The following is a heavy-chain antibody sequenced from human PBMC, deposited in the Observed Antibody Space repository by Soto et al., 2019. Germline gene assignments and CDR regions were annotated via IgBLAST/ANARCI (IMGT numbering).Heavy chain of an antibody. CDR2: INAGNGNT. V-gene: IGHV1-3*01. J-gene: IGHJ4*02. Sequence: QVQLVQSGAEVKKAGASVKVSCKASGYTLTSYAMHWVRQAPGQRLEWMGWINAGNGNTKYSQKFQGRVPIIRDTSASTAYMELSSLSSKDTAVYYCAIGASHLIAYWGQGTLVTVSS. CDR3: AIGASHLIAY. CDR1: GYTLTSYA. D-gene: IGHD1-26*01.